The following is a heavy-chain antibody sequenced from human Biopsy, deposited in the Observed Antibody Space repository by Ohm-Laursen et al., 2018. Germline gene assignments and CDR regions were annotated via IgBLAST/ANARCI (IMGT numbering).Heavy chain of an antibody. Sequence: TLSLTCAVYGGTYSGYYWSWIRQPPGKGLEWIGEVHHDGRANYNPSLKSRVTTSGDMSKKQFSLKLSGVTAADTAVYYCARFIVPSLHCSNGVCPIRWFDPWGQGTLVTVSS. D-gene: IGHD2-2*01. J-gene: IGHJ5*02. CDR3: ARFIVPSLHCSNGVCPIRWFDP. CDR2: VHHDGRA. CDR1: GGTYSGYY. V-gene: IGHV4-34*01.